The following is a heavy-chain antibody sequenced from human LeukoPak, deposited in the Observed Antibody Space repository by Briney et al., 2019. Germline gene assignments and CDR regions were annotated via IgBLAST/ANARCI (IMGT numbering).Heavy chain of an antibody. CDR3: ARGYCSSTTCSGVGYMDV. CDR2: THHSGST. D-gene: IGHD2-2*01. CDR1: SGSISSSDYH. Sequence: SETLSLTCTVSSGSISSSDYHWGWIRQPPGKGLEWMGSTHHSGSTYYNPSLKSRVTVSVDTSKNQFSLILTSVTAADRAVYYCARGYCSSTTCSGVGYMDVWGKGTTVTVSS. J-gene: IGHJ6*03. V-gene: IGHV4-39*01.